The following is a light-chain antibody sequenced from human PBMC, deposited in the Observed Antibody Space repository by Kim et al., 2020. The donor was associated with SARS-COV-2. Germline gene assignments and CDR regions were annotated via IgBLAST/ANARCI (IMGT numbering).Light chain of an antibody. CDR2: AAS. Sequence: ASVGDRVIITCRASQDISDWLAWYQQKPGKAPKLLIFAASSLQSGVPSRFSGSGSETTFTLTISSLQPEDFATYYCQQANSFPFTFGPGTKVDIK. J-gene: IGKJ3*01. CDR3: QQANSFPFT. CDR1: QDISDW. V-gene: IGKV1-12*01.